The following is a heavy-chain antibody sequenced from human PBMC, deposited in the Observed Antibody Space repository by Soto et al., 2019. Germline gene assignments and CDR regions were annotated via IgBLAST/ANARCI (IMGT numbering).Heavy chain of an antibody. Sequence: GASVKVSCKASGYTFTSYGISWVRQAPGQGLEWMGWISAYNGNTNYAQKLQGRVTMTTGTSTSTAYMELRSLRSDDTAVYYCARAVGYSSGWYMAYFDYWGQGTLVTVSS. CDR2: ISAYNGNT. D-gene: IGHD6-19*01. J-gene: IGHJ4*02. CDR3: ARAVGYSSGWYMAYFDY. CDR1: GYTFTSYG. V-gene: IGHV1-18*01.